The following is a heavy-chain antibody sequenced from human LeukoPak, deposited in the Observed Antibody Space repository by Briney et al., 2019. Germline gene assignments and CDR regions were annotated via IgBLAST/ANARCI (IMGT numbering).Heavy chain of an antibody. Sequence: SETLSLTCTVSGGSVSSSSYYWGWIRQPPGKGLEWIGSIYYSGSTYYNPSLKSRVTISVDTSKNQFSLKLSSVTAADTAVYYCARSGYSSGWYWFDPWGQGTLVTVSS. V-gene: IGHV4-39*01. J-gene: IGHJ5*02. CDR1: GGSVSSSSYY. CDR2: IYYSGST. D-gene: IGHD6-19*01. CDR3: ARSGYSSGWYWFDP.